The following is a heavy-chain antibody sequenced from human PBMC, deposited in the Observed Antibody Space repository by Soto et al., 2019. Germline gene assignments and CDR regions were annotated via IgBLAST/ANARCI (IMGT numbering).Heavy chain of an antibody. CDR3: AREPVDYDILTGYYRYFDY. CDR1: GYTFTSYG. CDR2: ISAYNGNT. Sequence: GASVKVSCKASGYTFTSYGISWVRQAPGQGLEWMGWISAYNGNTNYAQKLQGRVTMTTDTSTSTAYMELRSLRSDDTAVYYCAREPVDYDILTGYYRYFDYWGKGTLVTVSS. J-gene: IGHJ4*02. D-gene: IGHD3-9*01. V-gene: IGHV1-18*01.